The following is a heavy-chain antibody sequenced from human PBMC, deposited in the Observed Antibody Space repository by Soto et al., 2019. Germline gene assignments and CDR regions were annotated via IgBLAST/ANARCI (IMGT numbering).Heavy chain of an antibody. CDR1: GYTFTGYY. Sequence: ASVKVSCKASGYTFTGYYMHWVRQAPGQGLEWMGWINPNSGGTNYAQKFQGWVTMTRDTSISTAYMELSRLRSDDTAVYYCARAATPYCSSTSCYFDYRGQGTLVTVSS. CDR3: ARAATPYCSSTSCYFDY. V-gene: IGHV1-2*04. J-gene: IGHJ4*02. D-gene: IGHD2-2*01. CDR2: INPNSGGT.